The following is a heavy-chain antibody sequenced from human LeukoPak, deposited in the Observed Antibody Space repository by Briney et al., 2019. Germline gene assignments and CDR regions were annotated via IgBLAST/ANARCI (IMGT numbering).Heavy chain of an antibody. Sequence: QPGRSLLLSCAASGFTFSSYGMHWVRQAPGKGLEWVAVISYDGSNKYYADSVKGRFTISRDNSKNTLYLQMNSLGAEDTGVYYCGKTYSGRGAFDYWGQGTLVTVSS. CDR2: ISYDGSNK. D-gene: IGHD1-26*01. V-gene: IGHV3-30*18. CDR3: GKTYSGRGAFDY. CDR1: GFTFSSYG. J-gene: IGHJ4*02.